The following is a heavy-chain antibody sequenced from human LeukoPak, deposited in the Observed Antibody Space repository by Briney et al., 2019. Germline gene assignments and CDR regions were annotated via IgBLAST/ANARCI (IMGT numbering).Heavy chain of an antibody. CDR3: TTTSYYYDSSGYYVNDY. Sequence: GGSLRLSCAASGFTFSNAWMNWVRQAPGKGLEWVGRIKSKTDGGTTDYAAPVKGRFTISRDDSKNTLYLQVNSLKTEDTAVYYRTTTSYYYDSSGYYVNDYWGQGTLVTVSS. J-gene: IGHJ4*02. CDR1: GFTFSNAW. V-gene: IGHV3-15*07. D-gene: IGHD3-22*01. CDR2: IKSKTDGGTT.